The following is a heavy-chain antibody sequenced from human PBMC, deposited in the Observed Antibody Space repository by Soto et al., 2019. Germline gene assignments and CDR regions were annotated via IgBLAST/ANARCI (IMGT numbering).Heavy chain of an antibody. V-gene: IGHV4-39*01. CDR3: ASSSPFHY. Sequence: PSETLCLTCSVSSASLGSSTDYWSWIRQPPGRGPEWIGSIYYSGNTYYKPSLKSRVSISIDTSRNQFSLKLTSVTAADTGVYYCASSSPFHYWGPGILVTVSS. D-gene: IGHD6-6*01. J-gene: IGHJ4*02. CDR2: IYYSGNT. CDR1: SASLGSSTDY.